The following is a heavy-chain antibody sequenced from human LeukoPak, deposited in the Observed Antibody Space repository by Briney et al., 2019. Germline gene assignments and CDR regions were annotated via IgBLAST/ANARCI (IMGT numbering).Heavy chain of an antibody. CDR3: ARDYQSYDILTGYIVY. V-gene: IGHV4-39*02. D-gene: IGHD3-9*01. Sequence: PSETLSLTCTVSGGSISSSSYYWGWIRQPPGKGLEWIGSIYYSGSTYYNPSLKSRVTISVDTSKNQFSLKLSSVTAADTAVYYCARDYQSYDILTGYIVYWGQGTLVTVSS. J-gene: IGHJ4*02. CDR2: IYYSGST. CDR1: GGSISSSSYY.